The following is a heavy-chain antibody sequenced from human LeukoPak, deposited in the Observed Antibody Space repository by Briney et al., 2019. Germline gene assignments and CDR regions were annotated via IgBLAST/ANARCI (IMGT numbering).Heavy chain of an antibody. CDR3: AKILATSSDAADC. V-gene: IGHV3-30*02. Sequence: PGGSLRLSCAASGFTFSSYGMHWVRQAPGKGLEWVAFIRYDGSNKYYADSVKGRFTISRDNSKNTLYLQMNSLRAEDTAVYYCAKILATSSDAADCWGQGTLVTVSS. D-gene: IGHD5-12*01. CDR2: IRYDGSNK. J-gene: IGHJ4*02. CDR1: GFTFSSYG.